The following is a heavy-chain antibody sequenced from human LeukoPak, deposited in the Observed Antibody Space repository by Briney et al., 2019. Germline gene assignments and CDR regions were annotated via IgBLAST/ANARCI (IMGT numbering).Heavy chain of an antibody. CDR2: ISGSGGST. J-gene: IGHJ4*02. D-gene: IGHD2-2*01. CDR3: AKSLSPPRPYQLLSGALDY. CDR1: GFTFSSYG. Sequence: GGSLRLSCAASGFTFSSYGMSWVRQAPGKGLEWVSAISGSGGSTYYADSVKGRFTISRDNSKNTLYLQMNSLRAEDTSVYYCAKSLSPPRPYQLLSGALDYWGQGTLVTVSS. V-gene: IGHV3-23*01.